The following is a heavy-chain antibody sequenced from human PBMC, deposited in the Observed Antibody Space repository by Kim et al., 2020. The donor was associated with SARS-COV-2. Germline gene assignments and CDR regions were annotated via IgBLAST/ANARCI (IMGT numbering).Heavy chain of an antibody. D-gene: IGHD3-9*01. J-gene: IGHJ6*02. CDR2: IRSKAYGGTT. Sequence: GGSLRLSCTASGFTFGDYAMSWFRQAPGKGLEWVGFIRSKAYGGTTEYAASVKGRFTISRDDSKSIAYLQMNSLKTEDTAVYYCTRDQVRDVPPYYDILTGYLPYSYCGMDVWGQGTTVTVSS. CDR1: GFTFGDYA. CDR3: TRDQVRDVPPYYDILTGYLPYSYCGMDV. V-gene: IGHV3-49*03.